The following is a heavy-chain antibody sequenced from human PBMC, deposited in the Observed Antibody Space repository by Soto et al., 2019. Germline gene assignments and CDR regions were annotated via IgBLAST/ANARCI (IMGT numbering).Heavy chain of an antibody. J-gene: IGHJ4*02. CDR3: ARGSSPRLPYYYDSSGYVAPDY. D-gene: IGHD3-22*01. V-gene: IGHV4-31*03. Sequence: SETLSLTCTVSGVSISSGGYYWSWIRQHPGKGLEWIGYIYYSGSTYYNPSLKSRVTISVDTSKNQFSLKLSSVTAADTAVYYCARGSSPRLPYYYDSSGYVAPDYWGQGTLVTVSS. CDR2: IYYSGST. CDR1: GVSISSGGYY.